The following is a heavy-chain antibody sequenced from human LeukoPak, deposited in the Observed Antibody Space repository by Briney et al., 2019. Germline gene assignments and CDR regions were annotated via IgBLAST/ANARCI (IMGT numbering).Heavy chain of an antibody. CDR2: IYYSGST. J-gene: IGHJ4*02. D-gene: IGHD1-7*01. CDR1: GGSVSSGGFY. V-gene: IGHV4-61*08. CDR3: AREDITGTASYFDY. Sequence: SETLSLTCAVSGGSVSSGGFYWTWIRQPPGKGLEWIGYIYYSGSTNYIPSLRSRLTISVDTSKNQFSLKLSSVTAADTAVYYCAREDITGTASYFDYWGRGTLVTVSS.